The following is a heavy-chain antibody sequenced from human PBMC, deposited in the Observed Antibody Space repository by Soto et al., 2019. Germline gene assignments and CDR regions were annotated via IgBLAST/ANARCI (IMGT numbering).Heavy chain of an antibody. CDR3: ARGGGYCSGGSCYSGGYYYGMDV. CDR2: IIPIFGTA. D-gene: IGHD2-15*01. V-gene: IGHV1-69*12. CDR1: GGTFSSYA. Sequence: QVQLVQSGAEVKKPGSSVKVSCKASGGTFSSYAISWVRQAPGQGLEWMGGIIPIFGTANYAQKFQGRVTITADEPTSTAYMELSSLRSEDTAVYYCARGGGYCSGGSCYSGGYYYGMDVWGQGTTVTVSS. J-gene: IGHJ6*02.